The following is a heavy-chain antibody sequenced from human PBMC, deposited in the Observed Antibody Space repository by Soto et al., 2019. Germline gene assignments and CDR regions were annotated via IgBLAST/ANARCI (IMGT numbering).Heavy chain of an antibody. CDR1: GGSLSSYY. CDR2: IYYSGST. CDR3: ARTWGSTNGY. Sequence: QVQLQESGPGLVKPSETLSLTCVVSGGSLSSYYWSWIRQPPGKGLEWIGYIYYSGSTNYNPSLKSRVTISVDTSKNQFSLKLSSVTAADTAVYYCARTWGSTNGYWGRGTLVTVSS. V-gene: IGHV4-59*01. J-gene: IGHJ4*02. D-gene: IGHD3-16*01.